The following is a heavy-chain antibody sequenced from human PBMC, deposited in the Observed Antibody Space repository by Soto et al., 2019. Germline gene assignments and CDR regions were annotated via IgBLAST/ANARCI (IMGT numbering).Heavy chain of an antibody. J-gene: IGHJ6*02. D-gene: IGHD2-2*01. CDR3: ARHEQVGTDFYYYGLDV. V-gene: IGHV5-51*01. CDR2: IYPGDPNI. CDR1: GYSFNSYW. Sequence: PGASLKISCKGSGYSFNSYWIAWVRQMPGKGLEWMGIIYPGDPNIRYSPSFQGQVTISADKSISTAYLQWSSLKASDTAMYYCARHEQVGTDFYYYGLDVWGQGTTVAVSS.